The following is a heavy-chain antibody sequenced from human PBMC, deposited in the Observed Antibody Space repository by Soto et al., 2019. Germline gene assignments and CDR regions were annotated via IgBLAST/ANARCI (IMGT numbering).Heavy chain of an antibody. CDR1: GYTFTSYG. Sequence: QVQLVQSGAEVKKPGASVKVSCKGSGYTFTSYGINWVRQAPGQGLEWMGWISAYNGNTNYALKLQGRVTMTTDTSTSTAYMELRSLRSDDSALYYCARDKGDGSGSYYGYWGQGTLVTVSS. J-gene: IGHJ4*02. D-gene: IGHD3-10*01. CDR3: ARDKGDGSGSYYGY. CDR2: ISAYNGNT. V-gene: IGHV1-18*01.